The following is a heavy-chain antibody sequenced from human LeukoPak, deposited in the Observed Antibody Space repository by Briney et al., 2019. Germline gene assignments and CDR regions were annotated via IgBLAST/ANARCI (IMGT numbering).Heavy chain of an antibody. CDR1: GFPFNSYG. D-gene: IGHD3-10*01. V-gene: IGHV3-23*01. Sequence: GGSLRLSCAASGFPFNSYGMHWVRQAPGKGLEWVSAISGSGGSTYYADSVKGRFTISRDNSKNTLYLQMNSLRAEDTAAYYCAKEGELLWFGELSYYFDYWGQGTLVTVSS. CDR3: AKEGELLWFGELSYYFDY. CDR2: ISGSGGST. J-gene: IGHJ4*02.